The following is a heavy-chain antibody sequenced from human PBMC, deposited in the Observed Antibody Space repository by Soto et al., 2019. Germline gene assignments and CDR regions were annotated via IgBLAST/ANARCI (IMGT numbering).Heavy chain of an antibody. D-gene: IGHD3-22*01. CDR1: GGTFSSYA. J-gene: IGHJ3*01. Sequence: QVQLVQSGAEVKKPGSSVKVSCKASGGTFSSYAISWVRQAPGQGLEWMGGIIAILGKANNAEKFQGRVTITAEESTSTAYMELSSLRSEDTAVYYCARERGGAIIVGVTGTFDVWGQGTLVTVSS. CDR2: IIAILGKA. V-gene: IGHV1-69*01. CDR3: ARERGGAIIVGVTGTFDV.